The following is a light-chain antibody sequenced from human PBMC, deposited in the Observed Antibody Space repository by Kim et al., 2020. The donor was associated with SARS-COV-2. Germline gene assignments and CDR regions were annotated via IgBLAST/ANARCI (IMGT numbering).Light chain of an antibody. CDR3: QQYDTWPPIT. Sequence: EIVMTQSPATLSVSPGERATLSCRASQSISSNLVWYQQKPGQAPRLLIYGASTRATGIPARFSGSGSGTEFTLTISGLQSEDFAVYFCQQYDTWPPITFGQGTRLEIK. CDR1: QSISSN. J-gene: IGKJ5*01. V-gene: IGKV3-15*01. CDR2: GAS.